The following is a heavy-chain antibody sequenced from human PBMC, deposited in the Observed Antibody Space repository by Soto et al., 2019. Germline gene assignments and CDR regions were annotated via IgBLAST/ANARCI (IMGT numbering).Heavy chain of an antibody. Sequence: PDKGLEWVAVISYDGSNKYYADSVKGRVTISRDNSKNTLDLQRNSRSAEDTAVYYCAKPSLPKIYYDGMDVWGQGTTVSV. J-gene: IGHJ6*02. CDR3: AKPSLPKIYYDGMDV. D-gene: IGHD2-15*01. V-gene: IGHV3-30*18. CDR2: ISYDGSNK.